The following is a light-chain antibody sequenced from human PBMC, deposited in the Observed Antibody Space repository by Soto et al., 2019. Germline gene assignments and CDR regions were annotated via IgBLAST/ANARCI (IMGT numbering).Light chain of an antibody. Sequence: QSVLTQPPSASGSPGQSVSISCTGTSSDVGAYNYVSWYQQHPGKAPKLIIYEVSKRPSGVPDRFSGSKSGNAASLTVSGLQAEDEADYYSSSYAGSDNDVFGTGTKLTVL. J-gene: IGLJ1*01. CDR2: EVS. CDR3: SSYAGSDNDV. CDR1: SSDVGAYNY. V-gene: IGLV2-8*01.